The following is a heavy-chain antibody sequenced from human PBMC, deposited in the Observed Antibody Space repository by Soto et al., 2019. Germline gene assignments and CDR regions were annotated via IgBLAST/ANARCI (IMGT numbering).Heavy chain of an antibody. CDR3: ARGGITGTHFDH. Sequence: SETLSLTCAVYGGSFSGYYWSWIRQPPGKGLEWIGEINHSGSTNYNPSLKSRVTISVDTSKNQFSLKLSSVTAADTAVYYCARGGITGTHFDHWGQGTLVTVSS. V-gene: IGHV4-34*01. D-gene: IGHD1-20*01. CDR1: GGSFSGYY. CDR2: INHSGST. J-gene: IGHJ4*02.